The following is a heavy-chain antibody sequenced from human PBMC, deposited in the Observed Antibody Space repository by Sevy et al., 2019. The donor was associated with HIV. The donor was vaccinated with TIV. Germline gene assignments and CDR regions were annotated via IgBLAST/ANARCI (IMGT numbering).Heavy chain of an antibody. CDR3: ARGGLYYDFWSGFGWFDP. CDR2: IYYSGST. CDR1: GGSISSGGYY. J-gene: IGHJ5*02. D-gene: IGHD3-3*01. V-gene: IGHV4-31*03. Sequence: SETLSLTCTVSGGSISSGGYYWSWIRQHPGKGLEWIGYIYYSGSTYYNPSLKSRVTISVDTSKNQFSLKLSSVTAADTAVYYCARGGLYYDFWSGFGWFDPWGQGTLVTVSS.